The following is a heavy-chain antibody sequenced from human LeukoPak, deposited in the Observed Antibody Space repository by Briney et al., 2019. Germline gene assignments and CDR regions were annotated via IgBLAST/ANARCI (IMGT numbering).Heavy chain of an antibody. Sequence: SETLSLTCAVYGGSFSGYYWSWIRQPPGKGLEWIGEINHSGSTNYNPSLKSRVTISVDTSKNQFSLKLSSVTAADTAVYYCATLSVVVLPAELNWGQGTLVTVSS. CDR3: ATLSVVVLPAELN. J-gene: IGHJ4*02. D-gene: IGHD2-15*01. CDR1: GGSFSGYY. V-gene: IGHV4-34*01. CDR2: INHSGST.